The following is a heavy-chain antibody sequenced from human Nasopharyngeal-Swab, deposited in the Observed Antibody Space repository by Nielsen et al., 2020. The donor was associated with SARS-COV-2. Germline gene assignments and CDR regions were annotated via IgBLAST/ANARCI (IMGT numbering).Heavy chain of an antibody. CDR3: ASNRYYYDSSGYYYWYFDL. Sequence: LRLSCTVSGGSISSGDYYWSWIRQPPGKGLEWIGYIYYSGSTYYNPSLKSRITMSVDTSKNQFSLKLSSVTAADTAVYYCASNRYYYDSSGYYYWYFDLWGRGTLVTVSS. CDR2: IYYSGST. J-gene: IGHJ2*01. CDR1: GGSISSGDYY. V-gene: IGHV4-30-4*01. D-gene: IGHD3-22*01.